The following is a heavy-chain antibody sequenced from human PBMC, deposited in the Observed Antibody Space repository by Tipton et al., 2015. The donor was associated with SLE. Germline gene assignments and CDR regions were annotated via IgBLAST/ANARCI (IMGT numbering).Heavy chain of an antibody. V-gene: IGHV4-34*01. J-gene: IGHJ4*02. CDR2: VYRSGDT. Sequence: TLSLTCAVYGGSFSGYYWSWIRQPPGKGLEWIGHVYRSGDTNYNPSLESRLTISIDKSKNQFSLKLTSVTAADTAVYFCARDPRGVPAAGSLDFWGQGILVSV. CDR3: ARDPRGVPAAGSLDF. D-gene: IGHD6-13*01. CDR1: GGSFSGYY.